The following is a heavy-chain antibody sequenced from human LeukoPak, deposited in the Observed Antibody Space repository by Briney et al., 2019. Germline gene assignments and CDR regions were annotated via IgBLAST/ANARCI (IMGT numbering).Heavy chain of an antibody. J-gene: IGHJ4*02. V-gene: IGHV1-46*01. CDR1: GYTFTSYY. Sequence: ASVTVSCKASGYTFTSYYMHWVRQAPGQGLEWMGIINPSGGSTSYAQKFQGRVTMTRDTSTSTVYVELSSLRSEDTAVYYCARGPSERWLQLRPFDYWGQGTLVTVSS. CDR2: INPSGGST. CDR3: ARGPSERWLQLRPFDY. D-gene: IGHD5-24*01.